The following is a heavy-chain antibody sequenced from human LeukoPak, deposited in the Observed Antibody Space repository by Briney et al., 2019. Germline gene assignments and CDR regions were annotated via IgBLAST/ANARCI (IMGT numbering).Heavy chain of an antibody. Sequence: TXXXXSMNWVXXAPGKGLEWVSYISSSSSTIYYADSVKGRFTISRDNAKNSLYLQMNSLRDEDTAVYYCARDFYGMDVWGQGTTVTVSS. V-gene: IGHV3-48*02. CDR3: ARDFYGMDV. J-gene: IGHJ6*02. CDR2: ISSSSSTI. CDR1: TXXXXS.